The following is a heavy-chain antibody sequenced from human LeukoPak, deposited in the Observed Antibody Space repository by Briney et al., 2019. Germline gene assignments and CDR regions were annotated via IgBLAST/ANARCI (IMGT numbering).Heavy chain of an antibody. CDR2: ISYDGSNK. J-gene: IGHJ4*02. D-gene: IGHD5-12*01. CDR1: GFTFSSYA. Sequence: GRSLRLSCAASGFTFSSYAMHWVRQAPGKGLEWVAVISYDGSNKYYADSVKGRFTISRDNSKNTLYLQMNSLRAEDTAVYCCARVLGAYDDYWGQGTLVTVSS. CDR3: ARVLGAYDDY. V-gene: IGHV3-30-3*01.